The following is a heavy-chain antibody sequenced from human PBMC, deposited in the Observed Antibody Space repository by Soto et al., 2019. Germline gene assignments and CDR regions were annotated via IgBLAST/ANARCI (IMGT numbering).Heavy chain of an antibody. CDR1: GFTFSSYA. J-gene: IGHJ6*02. D-gene: IGHD3-10*01. Sequence: GGSLRLSCAASGFTFSSYALSWVRQAPGKGLEWVSAISGSGGSTYYADSVKGRFTISRDNSKNTLYLQMNSLRAEDTAVYYCAKRAVHGLYGSGKYYGMDVWGQGTTVTVSS. V-gene: IGHV3-23*01. CDR2: ISGSGGST. CDR3: AKRAVHGLYGSGKYYGMDV.